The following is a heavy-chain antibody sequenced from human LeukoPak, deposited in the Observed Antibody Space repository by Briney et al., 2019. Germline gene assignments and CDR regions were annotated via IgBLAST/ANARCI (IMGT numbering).Heavy chain of an antibody. CDR3: ARGPITIYMDV. V-gene: IGHV4-59*01. CDR1: GGSISSYY. Sequence: SETLSLTCTVSGGSISSYYWSWIRQPPGKGLEWIGYIYYSGSTNYNPSLKSRVTISVDTSKNQFSLKLSSVTAADTAVYYCARGPITIYMDVWGKGTTVTVSS. CDR2: IYYSGST. J-gene: IGHJ6*03. D-gene: IGHD3-3*01.